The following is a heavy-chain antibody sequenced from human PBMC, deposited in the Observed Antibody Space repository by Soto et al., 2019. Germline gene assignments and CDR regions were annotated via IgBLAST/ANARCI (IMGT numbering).Heavy chain of an antibody. Sequence: QVQLVESGGGVVQPGRSLRLSCAASGFTFSSYAMHWVRQAPGKGLEWVAVISYDGSNKYYADSVKGRFTISRDNSKNTLYLQMNSLRAEDTAVYYWARDPRRGGGERIDYWGQGTLVTVSS. D-gene: IGHD1-1*01. CDR2: ISYDGSNK. J-gene: IGHJ4*02. CDR1: GFTFSSYA. V-gene: IGHV3-30-3*01. CDR3: ARDPRRGGGERIDY.